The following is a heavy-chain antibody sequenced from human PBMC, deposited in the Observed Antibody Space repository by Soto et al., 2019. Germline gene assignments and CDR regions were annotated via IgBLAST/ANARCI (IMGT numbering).Heavy chain of an antibody. J-gene: IGHJ4*02. Sequence: PGGSLRLSCAASGFTFSDYYMSWIRQAPGKGLVWVSCINNDGSGTCYADFVKGRFTISRDDAKNTLCLQMNSLRAEDTALYYCTTAFEYWGRGTLVTVSS. CDR1: GFTFSDYY. CDR2: INNDGSGT. V-gene: IGHV3-74*01. CDR3: TTAFEY.